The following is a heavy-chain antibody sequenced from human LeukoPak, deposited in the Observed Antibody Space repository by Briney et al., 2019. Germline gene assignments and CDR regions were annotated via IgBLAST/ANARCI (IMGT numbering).Heavy chain of an antibody. CDR2: IRYDGSNK. Sequence: GGSLRLSCAASGFTFSSYGMHWVRQAPGKGLEWVAFIRYDGSNKYYADSVKGRFTISRDNSKNTLYLQMNSLRAEDTAVYYCAKERTSMITFSLDYWGQGTLVTVSS. V-gene: IGHV3-30*02. CDR1: GFTFSSYG. D-gene: IGHD3-16*01. CDR3: AKERTSMITFSLDY. J-gene: IGHJ4*02.